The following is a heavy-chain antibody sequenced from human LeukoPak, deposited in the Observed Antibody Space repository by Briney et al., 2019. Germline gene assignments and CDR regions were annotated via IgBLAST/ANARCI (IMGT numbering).Heavy chain of an antibody. CDR2: IRYDGGNK. Sequence: GRSLRLSCAASGYTFSSYGIHWARQAPGKGLEWVAFIRYDGGNKYYADSVKGRFTISRDNSKNTLYLQMNSLRAEDTAVYYCALSIAARWGLFDYWGQGTLVTVSS. V-gene: IGHV3-30*02. CDR3: ALSIAARWGLFDY. CDR1: GYTFSSYG. D-gene: IGHD6-6*01. J-gene: IGHJ4*02.